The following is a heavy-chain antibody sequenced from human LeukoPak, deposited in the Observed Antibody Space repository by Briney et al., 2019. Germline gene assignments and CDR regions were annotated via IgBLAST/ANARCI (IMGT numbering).Heavy chain of an antibody. CDR3: ARGFGSSSWKTFDY. D-gene: IGHD6-13*01. CDR1: GFTFSNYD. CDR2: IGTAGDT. Sequence: GGSLRLSCAASGFTFSNYDMHWVRQATGKGLEWVSAIGTAGDTYYPGSVKGRFTISRENAKNSLYLQMNSLRAGDTAVYYCARGFGSSSWKTFDYWGQGTLVTVSS. J-gene: IGHJ4*02. V-gene: IGHV3-13*01.